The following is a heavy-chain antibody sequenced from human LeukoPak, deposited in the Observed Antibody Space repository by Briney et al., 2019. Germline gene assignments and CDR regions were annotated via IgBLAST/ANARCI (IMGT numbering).Heavy chain of an antibody. D-gene: IGHD6-13*01. J-gene: IGHJ4*02. V-gene: IGHV3-30*02. Sequence: GGSLRLSCAASGFIISSYGLHWVRQAPGKGLEWVAFIRYDGTDKYYVDSVKGRFTISRDNSKNTLYLQMSSLRAEDAAVYYCAKSGSTSWYLDYWGQGTLVTVSS. CDR3: AKSGSTSWYLDY. CDR1: GFIISSYG. CDR2: IRYDGTDK.